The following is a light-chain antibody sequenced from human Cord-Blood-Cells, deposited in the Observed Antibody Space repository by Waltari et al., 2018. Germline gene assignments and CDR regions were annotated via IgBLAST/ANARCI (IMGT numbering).Light chain of an antibody. V-gene: IGLV2-14*01. CDR3: SSYTSSSTV. J-gene: IGLJ2*01. CDR2: DVS. CDR1: CIAVGGYNF. Sequence: QSDLTQPAPVSGSPGQSIPTPCNETCIAVGGYNFVFWYQQHPGKAPKSRIYDVSNGPSGVSNRFSGSKSGNTASLTISGLQAEDEADYYCSSYTSSSTVFGGGTKLTVL.